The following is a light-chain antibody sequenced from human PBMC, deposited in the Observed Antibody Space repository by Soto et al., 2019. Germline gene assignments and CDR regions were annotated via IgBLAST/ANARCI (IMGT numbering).Light chain of an antibody. V-gene: IGLV1-40*01. J-gene: IGLJ1*01. Sequence: QSVLTQPPSVSGAPGQRLTISCTGSSSNIGSPFDVQWYQQLPGTAPKLLIYGNSNRPSGVPDRFSASKSGTSASLAITGLRADDEADYYCQSYDSSLSVYVFGTGTKLTVL. CDR1: SSNIGSPFD. CDR2: GNS. CDR3: QSYDSSLSVYV.